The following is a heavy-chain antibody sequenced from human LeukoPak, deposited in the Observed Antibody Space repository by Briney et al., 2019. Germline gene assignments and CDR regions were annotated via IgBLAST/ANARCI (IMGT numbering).Heavy chain of an antibody. Sequence: SETLSLTCTVSGGSISSYYWSWIRQPPGKGLEWIGCIYYSGSTNYNPSLKSRVTLSVDTSKNQFSLRLSSVAAADTAVYYCARESSWFDPWGQGTLVTVSS. J-gene: IGHJ5*02. V-gene: IGHV4-59*12. CDR3: ARESSWFDP. CDR1: GGSISSYY. CDR2: IYYSGST.